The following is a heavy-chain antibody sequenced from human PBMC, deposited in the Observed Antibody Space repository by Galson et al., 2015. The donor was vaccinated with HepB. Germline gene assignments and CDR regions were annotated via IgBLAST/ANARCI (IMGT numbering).Heavy chain of an antibody. CDR2: FDPEDGET. CDR3: ATVGFSSSWYFLAGY. D-gene: IGHD6-13*01. V-gene: IGHV1-24*01. J-gene: IGHJ4*02. Sequence: SVKVSCKVSGYSLTELSMHWVRQAPGKGLEWMGGFDPEDGETIYAQKFQGRVTVTEDTSTDTAYMELSTLRSEDTAVYYCATVGFSSSWYFLAGYWGQGTLVTVSS. CDR1: GYSLTELS.